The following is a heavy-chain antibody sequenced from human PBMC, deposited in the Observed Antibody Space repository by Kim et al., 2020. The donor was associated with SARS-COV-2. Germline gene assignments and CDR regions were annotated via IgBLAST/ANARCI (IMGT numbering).Heavy chain of an antibody. D-gene: IGHD3-3*01. Sequence: GGGKYYVDSVKGRFTVCKNNAKSSLYLQLNSLRAEDTAVYYCVRGLPIFWGQGTLVTVSS. V-gene: IGHV3-7*03. J-gene: IGHJ4*02. CDR2: GGGK. CDR3: VRGLPIF.